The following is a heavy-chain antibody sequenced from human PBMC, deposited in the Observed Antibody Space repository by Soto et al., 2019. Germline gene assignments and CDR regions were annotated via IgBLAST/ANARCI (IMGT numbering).Heavy chain of an antibody. J-gene: IGHJ4*02. CDR1: GFTFGDYS. CDR3: TRDRIMTDY. V-gene: IGHV3-49*03. Sequence: GGALRLSCTTSGFTFGDYSMTWFRQGPGKGLEWVSFIRNKASGGTAEYAASVKGRFTVSRGDSKSITYLQMNSLKTEDTGMYYCTRDRIMTDYWGQGTLVTVSS. CDR2: IRNKASGGTA.